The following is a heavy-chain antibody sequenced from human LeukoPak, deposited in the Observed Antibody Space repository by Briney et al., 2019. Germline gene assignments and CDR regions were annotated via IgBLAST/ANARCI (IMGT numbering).Heavy chain of an antibody. V-gene: IGHV1-18*01. Sequence: ASVKVSCKASGYTFVTYSINWVRQAPGQGPEWIGWISTYNGNTKYALKFQDRVTLTRDTSTTTAYMQLRSLTSDDRAVYYCARASFDHCGQGTLVIVSS. CDR2: ISTYNGNT. CDR1: GYTFVTYS. CDR3: ARASFDH. J-gene: IGHJ4*02.